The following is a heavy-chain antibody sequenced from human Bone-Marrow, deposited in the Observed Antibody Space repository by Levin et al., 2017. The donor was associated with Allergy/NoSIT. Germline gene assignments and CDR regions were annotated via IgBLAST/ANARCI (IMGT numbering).Heavy chain of an antibody. Sequence: GGSLRLSCAPSGFTFSSFGMHWVRQAPGKGLEWVAVIWFDGSKEFYADSVKDRFTISRDNSKNTLFLRMDSLRVEDTALYYCAKDLSGTHSGMDVWGQGTTVTVSS. V-gene: IGHV3-33*06. CDR2: IWFDGSKE. J-gene: IGHJ6*02. CDR1: GFTFSSFG. CDR3: AKDLSGTHSGMDV. D-gene: IGHD1-26*01.